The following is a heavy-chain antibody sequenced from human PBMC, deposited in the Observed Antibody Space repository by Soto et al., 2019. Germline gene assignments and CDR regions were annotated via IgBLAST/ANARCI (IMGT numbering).Heavy chain of an antibody. D-gene: IGHD1-7*01. CDR3: ARLTGTES. CDR1: GGTFSSQT. CDR2: IIPIVGMP. V-gene: IGHV1-69*02. J-gene: IGHJ5*02. Sequence: QVQLVQSGAEVKKPGSSVKVSCKASGGTFSSQTISWVRQAPGQGLEWMGRIIPIVGMPDYAQKFQGRVTITADTSTSTAYLELSSLKSADTAVYYCARLTGTESWGQGTLVTVSS.